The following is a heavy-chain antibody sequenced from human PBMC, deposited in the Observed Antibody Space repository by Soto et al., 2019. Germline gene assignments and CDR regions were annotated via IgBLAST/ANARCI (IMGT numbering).Heavy chain of an antibody. CDR1: GFTFSSYT. CDR2: INSGGRT. Sequence: EVQLLASGGGLVQPGGSLRLSCAAYGFTFSSYTMHWVRQAPGKGLEWVSGINSGGRTYYADSLKGRFTISRDDSKNTLYLQIIRLRAEDTAVYYCAKDLRPDCVWDLDYWGQGPLVTVSS. CDR3: AKDLRPDCVWDLDY. V-gene: IGHV3-23*01. J-gene: IGHJ4*02. D-gene: IGHD2-21*02.